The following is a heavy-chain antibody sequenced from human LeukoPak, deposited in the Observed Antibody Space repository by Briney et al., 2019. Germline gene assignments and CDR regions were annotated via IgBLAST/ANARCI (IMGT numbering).Heavy chain of an antibody. Sequence: SETLSLTCTVSGDSIGSSSYYWGWIRQPPGKGLEWIGSIYYSGNTYYNPSLKSRVTLSVDTSKNQFSLELSSLTAADTAVYFCARPRVRADTHDPFAYWGQGILVTVSS. V-gene: IGHV4-39*01. CDR3: ARPRVRADTHDPFAY. D-gene: IGHD1-1*01. CDR2: IYYSGNT. CDR1: GDSIGSSSYY. J-gene: IGHJ4*02.